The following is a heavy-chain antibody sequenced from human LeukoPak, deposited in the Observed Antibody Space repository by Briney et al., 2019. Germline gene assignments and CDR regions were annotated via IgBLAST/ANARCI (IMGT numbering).Heavy chain of an antibody. CDR1: GFTVSSNY. J-gene: IGHJ4*02. CDR3: ARLSSSSWHRENVYFDY. V-gene: IGHV3-53*01. Sequence: GGSLRLSCAASGFTVSSNYMSWVRQAPGKGLEWVSVIYSGGSTYNADSVKGRFTISRDNSKNTLYLQMNSLRAEDTAVYYCARLSSSSWHRENVYFDYWGQGTLVTVSS. D-gene: IGHD6-13*01. CDR2: IYSGGST.